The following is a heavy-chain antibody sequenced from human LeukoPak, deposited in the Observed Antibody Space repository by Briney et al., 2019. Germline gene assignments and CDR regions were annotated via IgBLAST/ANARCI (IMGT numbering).Heavy chain of an antibody. J-gene: IGHJ6*02. CDR1: GGSISSYY. D-gene: IGHD6-6*01. CDR3: ARERTSIAARPDKNYYYHGMDV. CDR2: IYYSGST. Sequence: SETLSLTCTVSGGSISSYYWGWIRQPPGKGREWVGYIYYSGSTNYNPSLKSRVTISVDTSKNQVSLKLRSVTAADTAVYYCARERTSIAARPDKNYYYHGMDVWGQGTPVTVSS. V-gene: IGHV4-59*01.